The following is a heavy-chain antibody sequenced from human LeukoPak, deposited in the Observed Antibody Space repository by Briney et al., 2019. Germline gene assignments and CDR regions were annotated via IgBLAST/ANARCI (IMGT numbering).Heavy chain of an antibody. Sequence: SETLSLTCTVSGGSISSGGYYWSWIRQHPGKGLEWIGYIYYSGSTSYNPSLKSRVTISVDTSKNQFSLKLSSVTAADTAVYYCARYYYDSSGYYYDYWGQGTLVTVSS. CDR2: IYYSGST. J-gene: IGHJ4*02. V-gene: IGHV4-31*03. D-gene: IGHD3-22*01. CDR3: ARYYYDSSGYYYDY. CDR1: GGSISSGGYY.